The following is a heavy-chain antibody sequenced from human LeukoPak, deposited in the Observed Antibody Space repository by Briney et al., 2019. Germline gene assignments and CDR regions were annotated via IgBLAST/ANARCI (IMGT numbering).Heavy chain of an antibody. J-gene: IGHJ5*02. CDR3: ATDGAGFDT. CDR2: ISGSGGST. V-gene: IGHV3-23*01. CDR1: GFTFSSSA. Sequence: GGSLRLSCAASGFTFSSSAMSWVRQAPGKGLEWVSVISGSGGSTYYADSVKGRFTISRDNSKNTLYLQMNSLRAEDTAVYYCATDGAGFDTWGQGVLVTVSS.